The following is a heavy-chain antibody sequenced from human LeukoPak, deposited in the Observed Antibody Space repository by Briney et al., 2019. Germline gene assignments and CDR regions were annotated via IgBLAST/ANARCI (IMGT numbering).Heavy chain of an antibody. J-gene: IGHJ4*02. CDR2: IYYSGST. CDR3: ARGNSDYYGSGPQIDY. CDR1: GGSISSGDYY. D-gene: IGHD3-10*01. V-gene: IGHV4-39*01. Sequence: PSQTLSLTCTVSGGSISSGDYYWSWIRQPPGKGLEWIGSIYYSGSTYYNPSLKSRVTISVDTSKNQFSLKLSSVTAADTAVYYCARGNSDYYGSGPQIDYWGQGTLVTVSS.